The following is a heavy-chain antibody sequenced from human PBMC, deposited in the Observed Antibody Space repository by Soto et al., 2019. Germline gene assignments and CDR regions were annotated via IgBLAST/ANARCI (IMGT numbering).Heavy chain of an antibody. D-gene: IGHD3-22*01. CDR1: GGTFSSYT. J-gene: IGHJ4*02. Sequence: QVQLVQSGAEVKKPGSSVKVSCKASGGTFSSYTISWVRQAPGQGLEWMGRIIPILGIANYAQKFQGRVTITADKSTSTAYMELSSLRSEDTAVYYCAREEGGVVVVNHFDYWGQGTLVTVSS. CDR2: IIPILGIA. V-gene: IGHV1-69*08. CDR3: AREEGGVVVVNHFDY.